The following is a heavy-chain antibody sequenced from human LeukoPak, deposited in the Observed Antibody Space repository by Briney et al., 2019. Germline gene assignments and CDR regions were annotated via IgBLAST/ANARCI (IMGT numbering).Heavy chain of an antibody. CDR3: ARGEAEWYSSGWEGWFDP. CDR1: GGSFSGYY. D-gene: IGHD6-19*01. J-gene: IGHJ5*02. Sequence: SETLSLTCAVYGGSFSGYYWSWIRQPPGKGLEWIGEINHSGSTNYNPSLKSRVTISVDTSKNQFSLKLSSVTAADTAVYYCARGEAEWYSSGWEGWFDPWGQGTLVTVSS. CDR2: INHSGST. V-gene: IGHV4-34*01.